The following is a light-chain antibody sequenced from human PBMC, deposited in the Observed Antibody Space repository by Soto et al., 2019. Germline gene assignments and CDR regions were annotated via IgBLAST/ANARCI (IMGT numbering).Light chain of an antibody. CDR3: QKTNCFPLT. J-gene: IGKJ4*01. CDR2: AAS. CDR1: QGISSW. Sequence: DIHMTQSPSSVSASVGDRVTITCRASQGISSWLAWYQHKPWKAPNLLIYAASSLQSGVTSRFSGSGSGTDFTPTIRTLQPEDCATYYWQKTNCFPLTFGGGTKVEIK. V-gene: IGKV1-12*01.